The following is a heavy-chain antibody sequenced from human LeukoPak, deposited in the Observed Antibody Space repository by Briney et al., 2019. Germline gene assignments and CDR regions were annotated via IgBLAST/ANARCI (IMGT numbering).Heavy chain of an antibody. J-gene: IGHJ6*03. CDR2: IRYDGSDK. D-gene: IGHD6-13*01. CDR1: GFSFSSYA. V-gene: IGHV3-30*02. Sequence: GGSLRLSCAPSGFSFSSYAMHWVRQAPGKGLEWVAFIRYDGSDKYYADSVKGRFTISRDNSKNTLYLQMNSLRAEDTAVYYCAKNQGIAAATSYYYMDVWGKGTTVTVSS. CDR3: AKNQGIAAATSYYYMDV.